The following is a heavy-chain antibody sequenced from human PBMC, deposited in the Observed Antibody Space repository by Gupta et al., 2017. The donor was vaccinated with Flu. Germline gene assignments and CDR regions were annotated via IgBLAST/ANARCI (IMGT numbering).Heavy chain of an antibody. CDR1: GGSISSYY. J-gene: IGHJ4*02. CDR3: ARHFRGGRGII. CDR2: IYYSGST. Sequence: QVQLQESGPGLVKPSETLSLTCTVSGGSISSYYWSWIRQPPGKGLEWIGYIYYSGSTYYNPSLKSRVTISVDTSKNQFSLKLSSVTAADTAVYSCARHFRGGRGIIWGQGTLVTVSS. V-gene: IGHV4-59*08. D-gene: IGHD2-15*01.